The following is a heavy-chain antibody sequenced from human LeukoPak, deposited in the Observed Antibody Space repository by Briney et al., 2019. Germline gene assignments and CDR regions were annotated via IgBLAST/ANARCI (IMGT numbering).Heavy chain of an antibody. J-gene: IGHJ6*03. Sequence: SETLSLTCSVSGGSISSYSWSWIRQPPGKGLEWIGYIYYSGSTNYNPSLKSRVTISVDTSKNQFSLKLSSVTAADTAVYYCARENPPGVAMGATGEYYYYYYMDVWGKGTTVTVSS. CDR3: ARENPPGVAMGATGEYYYYYYMDV. D-gene: IGHD1-26*01. CDR1: GGSISSYS. CDR2: IYYSGST. V-gene: IGHV4-59*01.